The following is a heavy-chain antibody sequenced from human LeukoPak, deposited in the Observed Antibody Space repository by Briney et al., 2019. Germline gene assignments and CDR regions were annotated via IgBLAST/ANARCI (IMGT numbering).Heavy chain of an antibody. Sequence: GGSLRLSCVESGFTFSDYAMHWVRQAPGKGLEWVAVISSDGSHKYYADSMKGRFTISRDNSKNTLYLQMNSLRAEDTAVYYCARDVYSSSWYGGSLVYWGQGTLVTVSS. CDR1: GFTFSDYA. V-gene: IGHV3-30-3*01. J-gene: IGHJ4*02. CDR3: ARDVYSSSWYGGSLVY. CDR2: ISSDGSHK. D-gene: IGHD6-13*01.